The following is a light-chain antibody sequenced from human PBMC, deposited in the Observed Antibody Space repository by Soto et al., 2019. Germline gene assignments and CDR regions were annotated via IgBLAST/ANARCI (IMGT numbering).Light chain of an antibody. J-gene: IGKJ2*01. CDR1: QSISTW. V-gene: IGKV1-5*03. Sequence: DIQMTQSPSTLSASVGDRVTITCRASQSISTWLAWFQQKPGKAPKLLIYKASNLESGVPSRFSGSGSGTEFTLTINSLQPDDFATYYCPHYHGYPYTFGQGTKLEIK. CDR3: PHYHGYPYT. CDR2: KAS.